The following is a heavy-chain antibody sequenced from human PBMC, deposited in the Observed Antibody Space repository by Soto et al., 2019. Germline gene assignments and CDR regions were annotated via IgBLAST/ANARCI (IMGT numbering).Heavy chain of an antibody. V-gene: IGHV4-31*03. J-gene: IGHJ4*02. D-gene: IGHD5-18*01. CDR2: IYYSGST. CDR3: ARGVDTAMVLYY. Sequence: QVQLQESGPGLVKPSQTLSLTCTVSGGSISSGGYYWSWIRQHPGKGLEWIGYIYYSGSTYYNPPLKGGVTIAVDTSKNQFSRKLSSVTAADTAVYYCARGVDTAMVLYYWGQGTLVTVSS. CDR1: GGSISSGGYY.